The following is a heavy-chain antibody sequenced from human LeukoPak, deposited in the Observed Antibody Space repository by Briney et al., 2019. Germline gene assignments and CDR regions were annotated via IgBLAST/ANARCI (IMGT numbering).Heavy chain of an antibody. CDR3: AKANRGLWMYYYYMDV. D-gene: IGHD4/OR15-4a*01. V-gene: IGHV3-23*01. CDR1: GFTFSSYA. CDR2: ISGSGGST. J-gene: IGHJ6*03. Sequence: GGSLRLSCAASGFTFSSYAMSWVRQAPGKGLEWVSAISGSGGSTYYADSVKGRFTISRDNSKNTLYLQMNSLRAEDTAVYYCAKANRGLWMYYYYMDVWGKGTTVTVSS.